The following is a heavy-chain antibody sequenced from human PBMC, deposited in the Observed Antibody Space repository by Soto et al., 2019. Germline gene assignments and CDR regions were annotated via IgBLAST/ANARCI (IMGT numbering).Heavy chain of an antibody. D-gene: IGHD3-9*01. CDR2: IDYSGNI. CDR3: ARQVTQQQTGQQYYFDY. V-gene: IGHV4-39*01. J-gene: IGHJ4*01. CDR1: SSY. Sequence: SSYWGWIRQPPGKGLEWIGSIDYSGNIYYNPSLTSRVTISVDTPKNQFSLKLSSVTAADTAVYNCARQVTQQQTGQQYYFDYWGQGTLVTVSS.